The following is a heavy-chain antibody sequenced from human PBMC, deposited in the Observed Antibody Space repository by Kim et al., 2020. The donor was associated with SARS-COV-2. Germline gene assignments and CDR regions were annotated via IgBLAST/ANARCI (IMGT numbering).Heavy chain of an antibody. J-gene: IGHJ3*02. D-gene: IGHD5-18*01. CDR1: GFTFSSCA. CDR2: ISGSGGST. Sequence: GGSLRLSCAASGFTFSSCAMSWVRQAPGKGLEWVSAISGSGGSTYYADSVKGRFTISRDNSKNTLYLQMNSLRAEDTAVYYCAKGRPEGGRGGYSYGYPHRDAFDIWGQGTMVTVSS. V-gene: IGHV3-23*01. CDR3: AKGRPEGGRGGYSYGYPHRDAFDI.